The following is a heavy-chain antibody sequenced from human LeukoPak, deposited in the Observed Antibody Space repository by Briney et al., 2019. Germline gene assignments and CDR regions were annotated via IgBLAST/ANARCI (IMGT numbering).Heavy chain of an antibody. CDR2: TYYRSKWYN. CDR3: AREGSDGYLFDY. D-gene: IGHD3-16*01. CDR1: GDSVSSNSAT. J-gene: IGHJ4*02. Sequence: SQTLSLTCALSGDSVSSNSATWDWIRQSPSRGLEWLGRTYYRSKWYNDYAVSVKSRVTINPDTSKNQFSLQLDSVTPEDTAVYYCAREGSDGYLFDYWGQGSLVIVSS. V-gene: IGHV6-1*01.